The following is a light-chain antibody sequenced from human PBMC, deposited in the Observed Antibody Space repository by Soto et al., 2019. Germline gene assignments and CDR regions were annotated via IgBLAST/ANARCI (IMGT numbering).Light chain of an antibody. Sequence: DIVLTQSPGTLSLSPGERATLSCRASKNFGGMFVAWYQQKLGQAPRLLIYGSSSRATGIPDWFSGSGSGTDFTLTISRLEPEDFEMYYCQHYGCSLLTFGGEPRVVIK. J-gene: IGKJ4*01. CDR3: QHYGCSLLT. CDR2: GSS. CDR1: KNFGGMF. V-gene: IGKV3-20*01.